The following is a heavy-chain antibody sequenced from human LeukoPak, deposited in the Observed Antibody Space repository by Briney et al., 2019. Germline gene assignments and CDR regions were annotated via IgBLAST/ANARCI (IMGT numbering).Heavy chain of an antibody. J-gene: IGHJ4*02. D-gene: IGHD6-19*01. Sequence: GGSLRPSCAAAGFTFSSYAMHWVRQAPGKGLEWVAVISYDGSNKYYADSVKGRFTISRDNSKNTLYLRMNSLRAEDTAVYYCARDRAQQWLPRFDYWGQGTLVTVSS. CDR1: GFTFSSYA. V-gene: IGHV3-30-3*01. CDR2: ISYDGSNK. CDR3: ARDRAQQWLPRFDY.